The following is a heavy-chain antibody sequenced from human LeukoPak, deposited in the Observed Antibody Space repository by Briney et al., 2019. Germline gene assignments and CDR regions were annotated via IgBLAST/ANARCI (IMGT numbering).Heavy chain of an antibody. D-gene: IGHD5-18*01. CDR1: GFTFSGHW. CDR2: INPDGSGR. Sequence: GGSLRLSCAASGFTFSGHWMDWVRQAPGKGLVWVARINPDGSGRDYADSVEGRFTISRDNSKNTLYLQMNSLRAEDTAVYYCAIRGYSYGYLFDYWGQGTLVTVSS. V-gene: IGHV3-74*01. CDR3: AIRGYSYGYLFDY. J-gene: IGHJ4*02.